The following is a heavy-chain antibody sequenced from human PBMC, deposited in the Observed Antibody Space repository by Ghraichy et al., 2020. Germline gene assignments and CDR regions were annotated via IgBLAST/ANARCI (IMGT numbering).Heavy chain of an antibody. CDR2: INPSGGSA. CDR3: AREYRSSIPARLVCFDP. CDR1: GYTFTSYY. V-gene: IGHV1-46*01. D-gene: IGHD6-6*01. J-gene: IGHJ5*02. Sequence: ASVKVSCKASGYTFTSYYMHWVRQAPGQGLEWMGIINPSGGSASYAQKFQGRVTMTRDTSTTTVYMELNSLRSEDTAVYYCAREYRSSIPARLVCFDPWGQGTLVTVSS.